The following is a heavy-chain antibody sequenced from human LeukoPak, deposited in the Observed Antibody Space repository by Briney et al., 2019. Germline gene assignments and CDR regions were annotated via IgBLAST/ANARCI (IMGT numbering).Heavy chain of an antibody. CDR3: ARERANYCSSTSCYGGYYYYYMDV. Sequence: ASVKVSCKASGYTFTGYYMHWVRQAPGQGLEWMGWISAYNGNTNYAQKLQGRVTMTTDTSTSTAYMELRSLRSDDTAVYYCARERANYCSSTSCYGGYYYYYMDVWGKGTTVTVSS. CDR2: ISAYNGNT. J-gene: IGHJ6*03. D-gene: IGHD2-2*01. V-gene: IGHV1-18*04. CDR1: GYTFTGYY.